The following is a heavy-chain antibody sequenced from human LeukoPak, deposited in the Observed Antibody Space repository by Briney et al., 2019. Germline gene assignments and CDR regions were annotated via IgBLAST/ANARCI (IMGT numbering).Heavy chain of an antibody. CDR3: ATDYYDSSGPVPYYFDY. D-gene: IGHD3-22*01. J-gene: IGHJ4*02. CDR1: GFTFSSYA. V-gene: IGHV3-23*01. Sequence: GGSLRLSCAASGFTFSSYAMSWVRQAPGKGLEWVSAISGSGGSTYYADSVKGRFTISRDNSKNTLYLQMNSLRAEDTAVYYCATDYYDSSGPVPYYFDYWGQGTLVTVSS. CDR2: ISGSGGST.